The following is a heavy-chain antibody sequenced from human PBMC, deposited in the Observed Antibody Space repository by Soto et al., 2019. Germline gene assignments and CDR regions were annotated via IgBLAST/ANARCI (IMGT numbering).Heavy chain of an antibody. CDR1: GGSISSSSYY. V-gene: IGHV4-39*01. D-gene: IGHD3-16*02. CDR2: IYYSGST. J-gene: IGHJ3*01. CDR3: ASPRYIWGSYRPDAFDV. Sequence: QLQLQESGPGLVKPSETLSLTCTVSGGSISSSSYYWGWIRQPPGKGLEWIGSIYYSGSTYYNPSLKSRVTISVDTSKNQFSLKLSSVTAADTAVYYCASPRYIWGSYRPDAFDVWGQGTMVTVSS.